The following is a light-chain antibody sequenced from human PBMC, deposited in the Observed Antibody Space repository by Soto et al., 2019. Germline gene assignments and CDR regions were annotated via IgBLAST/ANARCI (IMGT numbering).Light chain of an antibody. V-gene: IGKV1-5*03. J-gene: IGKJ1*01. CDR1: QSISAW. CDR2: KAS. Sequence: DIHMTQSPSTLSASVGDSVSINCLASQSISAWLAWYQQKPGRAPRLLIYKASTLEIGVPSRFSGSGSGTEFTLTISSLQPDDVAIYYCQQYNDYSWTFGQGTKVDI. CDR3: QQYNDYSWT.